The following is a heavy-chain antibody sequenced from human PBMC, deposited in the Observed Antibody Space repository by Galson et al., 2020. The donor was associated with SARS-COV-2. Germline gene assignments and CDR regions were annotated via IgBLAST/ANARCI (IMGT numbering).Heavy chain of an antibody. V-gene: IGHV5-51*01. CDR3: ARLVGLRYFDWLFQSDRPSSYYFDY. Sequence: GESLKISCKGSGYSFTSYWIGWVRQMPGKGLEWMGIIYPGDSDTRYSPSFQGQVTISADKSISTAYLQWSSLKASDTAMYYCARLVGLRYFDWLFQSDRPSSYYFDYWGQGTLVTVSS. CDR1: GYSFTSYW. CDR2: IYPGDSDT. D-gene: IGHD3-9*01. J-gene: IGHJ4*02.